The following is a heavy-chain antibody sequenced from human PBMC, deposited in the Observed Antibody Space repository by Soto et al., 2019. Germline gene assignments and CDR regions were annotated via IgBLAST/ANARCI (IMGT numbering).Heavy chain of an antibody. D-gene: IGHD3-22*01. J-gene: IGHJ1*01. V-gene: IGHV2-5*02. CDR1: GFSLSTSGVG. CDR3: AHLTYYYDSSGYYSRAGYFQH. Sequence: SGPTLVNPTQTLTLTCTFSGFSLSTSGVGVGWIRQPPGKALEWLALIYWDDDKRYSPSLKSRLTITKDTSKNQVVLTMTNMEPVDTATYYCAHLTYYYDSSGYYSRAGYFQHWGQGTLVTVSS. CDR2: IYWDDDK.